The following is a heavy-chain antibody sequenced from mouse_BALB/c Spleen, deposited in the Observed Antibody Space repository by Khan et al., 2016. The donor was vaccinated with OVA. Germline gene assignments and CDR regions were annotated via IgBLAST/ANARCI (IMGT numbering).Heavy chain of an antibody. J-gene: IGHJ3*01. V-gene: IGHV2-9*02. CDR2: IWAGGST. CDR1: GFSLSNYG. D-gene: IGHD1-1*01. CDR3: ARAFYSGAWFAY. Sequence: QVQLKESGPGLVAPSQTLSITCTVSGFSLSNYGIHWVRQSPGKGLEWLGVIWAGGSTNHNSALMSSLSIRKDNSKSQVFLKMNSLQTDDTAMYYCARAFYSGAWFAYWGQGTLVTVSA.